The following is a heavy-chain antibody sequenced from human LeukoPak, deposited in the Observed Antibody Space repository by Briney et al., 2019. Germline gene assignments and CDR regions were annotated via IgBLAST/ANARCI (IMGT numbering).Heavy chain of an antibody. V-gene: IGHV4-61*01. CDR2: IYYSGST. Sequence: PSETLSLTCTVSGGSVSSGSYYWSWIRQPPGKGLEWIGYIYYSGSTNYNPSLKSRVTISVDTSKNQFSLKLSSVTAADTAVYYCARAGGITGTTGVDYWGQGTLVTVSS. CDR1: GGSVSSGSYY. CDR3: ARAGGITGTTGVDY. D-gene: IGHD1-7*01. J-gene: IGHJ4*02.